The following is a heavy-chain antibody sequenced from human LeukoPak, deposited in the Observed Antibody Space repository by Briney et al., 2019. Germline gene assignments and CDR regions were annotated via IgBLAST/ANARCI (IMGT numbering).Heavy chain of an antibody. J-gene: IGHJ4*02. CDR2: INQEGSKA. V-gene: IGHV3-7*01. D-gene: IGHD5-12*01. Sequence: GGSLRLSCTASGFIFSNYWMTWVRQAPGKGLEWVAQINQEGSKAYYIDSVKARFSISRDTARNSLSLQMNSLRAEDTAVYYCVRDGGVSGYDLLDYWGQGTLVTVSP. CDR1: GFIFSNYW. CDR3: VRDGGVSGYDLLDY.